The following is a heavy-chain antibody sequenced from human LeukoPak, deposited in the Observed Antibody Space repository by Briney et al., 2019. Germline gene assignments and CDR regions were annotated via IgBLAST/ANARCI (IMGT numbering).Heavy chain of an antibody. CDR2: INPNSGGT. J-gene: IGHJ4*02. CDR3: ARDVSTASGY. Sequence: GASVKVSCKASGYTFNGYYINWVRQAPGPRLEWMGWINPNSGGTKFAQKFQGRVTMARDTSISTAWLELSRLKSDDTAVYYCARDVSTASGYWGQGTLVTVSS. V-gene: IGHV1-2*02. D-gene: IGHD5/OR15-5a*01. CDR1: GYTFNGYY.